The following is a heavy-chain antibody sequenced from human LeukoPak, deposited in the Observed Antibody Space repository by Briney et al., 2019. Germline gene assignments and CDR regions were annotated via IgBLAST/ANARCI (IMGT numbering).Heavy chain of an antibody. Sequence: SQTLSLTCAISGDSVSSNSAACNWIRQSPSRGLEWLGRTYYRSKWYNDYAVSVKSRITINPDTSKNQFSLQLNSVTPEDTAVYYCARAHCSSTSRLPFDYWGQGTLVTVSS. V-gene: IGHV6-1*01. CDR3: ARAHCSSTSRLPFDY. J-gene: IGHJ4*02. CDR1: GDSVSSNSAA. D-gene: IGHD2-2*01. CDR2: TYYRSKWYN.